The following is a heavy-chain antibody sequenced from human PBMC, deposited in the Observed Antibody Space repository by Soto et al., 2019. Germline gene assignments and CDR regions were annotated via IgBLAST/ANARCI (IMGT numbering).Heavy chain of an antibody. CDR1: GGTFSSYA. CDR2: IIPIFGTA. D-gene: IGHD6-13*01. CDR3: ARELHQQQLVLFDY. V-gene: IGHV1-69*13. Sequence: ASVKVSCKASGGTFSSYAISWVRQAPGQGLEWMGGIIPIFGTANYAQKFQGRVTITADESTSTAYMELSSLRSEDTAVYYCARELHQQQLVLFDYWGQGTLVTVSS. J-gene: IGHJ4*02.